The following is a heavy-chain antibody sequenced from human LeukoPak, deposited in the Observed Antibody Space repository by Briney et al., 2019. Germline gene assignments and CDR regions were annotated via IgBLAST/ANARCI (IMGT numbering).Heavy chain of an antibody. CDR2: ISSSSSYI. CDR1: GFTFSSYS. D-gene: IGHD4-17*01. CDR3: ARGDYGDGSDYFDY. J-gene: IGHJ4*02. V-gene: IGHV3-21*01. Sequence: PGGSLRLSCAASGFTFSSYSMNWVRQAPGKGLEWVSSISSSSSYIYYADSVKGRFTISRDNAKNSLYLQMNSLRAEDTAVYYCARGDYGDGSDYFDYWGQGTLVTVSS.